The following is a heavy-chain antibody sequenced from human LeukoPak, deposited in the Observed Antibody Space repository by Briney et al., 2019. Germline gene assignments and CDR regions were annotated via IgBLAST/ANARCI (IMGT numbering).Heavy chain of an antibody. J-gene: IGHJ4*02. Sequence: GGPLRLSCAASGITVSTFWMHWVRHAPGEGLVWVSRINTDGCVTNYADSVGGLFTISRDYDKNMLYLQIHHQRAEHAAVYYCAKSLFPVVVPAARAIDYWGQGTLVTVSS. V-gene: IGHV3-74*01. CDR1: GITVSTFW. CDR2: INTDGCVT. CDR3: AKSLFPVVVPAARAIDY. D-gene: IGHD2-2*01.